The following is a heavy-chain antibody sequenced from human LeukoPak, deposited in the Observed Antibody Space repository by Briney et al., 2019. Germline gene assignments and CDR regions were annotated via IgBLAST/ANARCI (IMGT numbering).Heavy chain of an antibody. Sequence: SETLSLTCTVSGGSISSYYWSWIRQPPGKGLEWMGYIYYSGSTNYNPSLKSGVTISVDTTKNQFLLKLSSVTAADTAVYYCARNRDSGWSPHLDYWARGTLVTVST. V-gene: IGHV4-59*01. CDR1: GGSISSYY. CDR3: ARNRDSGWSPHLDY. D-gene: IGHD6-19*01. J-gene: IGHJ4*02. CDR2: IYYSGST.